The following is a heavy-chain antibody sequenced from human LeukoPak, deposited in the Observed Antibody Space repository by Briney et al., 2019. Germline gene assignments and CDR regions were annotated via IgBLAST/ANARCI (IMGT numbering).Heavy chain of an antibody. V-gene: IGHV3-23*01. CDR3: AKDGSYYDFDY. J-gene: IGHJ4*02. D-gene: IGHD1-26*01. CDR2: ISGSDDST. CDR1: GFTFSTFA. Sequence: GGSLRLSCAASGFTFSTFAMSWVRQAPAKGLEWVSSISGSDDSTYYADSVKGRFTISRDNSKNTLYLQTNSLRVEDTAVYYCAKDGSYYDFDYWGQGTLVTVSS.